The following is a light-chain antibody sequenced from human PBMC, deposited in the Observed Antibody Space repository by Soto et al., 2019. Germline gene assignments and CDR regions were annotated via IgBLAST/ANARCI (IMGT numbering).Light chain of an antibody. CDR2: GAS. V-gene: IGKV3-20*01. CDR3: QHET. CDR1: QSVSSSY. J-gene: IGKJ1*01. Sequence: EIVLTQSPGTLSLSPGERATRSCRASQSVSSSYLAWYQQKPGQAPRLLIYGASSRATGIPDRFSGSGSGTDFTLTISRLEPEDFAVYYCQHETFGQGTKVEIK.